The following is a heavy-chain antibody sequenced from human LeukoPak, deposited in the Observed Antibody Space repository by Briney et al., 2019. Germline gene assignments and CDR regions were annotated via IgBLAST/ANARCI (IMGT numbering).Heavy chain of an antibody. CDR2: IIPIFGTA. J-gene: IGHJ5*02. V-gene: IGHV1-69*01. Sequence: RQAPGQGLEWMGXIIPIFGTANYAQKFQGRVTITADESTSTAYMELSSLRSEDTAVYYCARDLPPYYDILTGYNWFDPWGQGTLVTVSS. CDR3: ARDLPPYYDILTGYNWFDP. D-gene: IGHD3-9*01.